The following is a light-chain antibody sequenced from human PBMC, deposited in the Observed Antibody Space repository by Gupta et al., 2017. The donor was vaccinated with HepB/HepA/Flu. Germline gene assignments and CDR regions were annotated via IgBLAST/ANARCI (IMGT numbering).Light chain of an antibody. V-gene: IGLV2-23*02. Sequence: QSALTQPASVSGSPGPSLSIFCTGTARDIGTSNLVSWYQQHPGKAPRLMIYEVSKRPSGISNRFSGSKSGNTASLTISGLQAEDESDYYCCSHAGSIIYVVFGGGTKLTVL. J-gene: IGLJ2*01. CDR2: EVS. CDR1: ARDIGTSNL. CDR3: CSHAGSIIYVV.